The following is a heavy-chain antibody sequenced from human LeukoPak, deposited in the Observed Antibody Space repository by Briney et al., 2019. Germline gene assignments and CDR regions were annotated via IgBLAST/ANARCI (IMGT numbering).Heavy chain of an antibody. CDR3: ARLIVGATDFDY. CDR2: INHSGST. J-gene: IGHJ4*02. V-gene: IGHV4-34*01. CDR1: GGSFSGYY. D-gene: IGHD1-26*01. Sequence: SETLSLTCTVYGGSFSGYYWSWIRQPPGKGLEWIGEINHSGSTSYNPSLKSRVTVSVDTSKNQFSLKLSSVTAADTAVYYCARLIVGATDFDYWGQGTLVTVSS.